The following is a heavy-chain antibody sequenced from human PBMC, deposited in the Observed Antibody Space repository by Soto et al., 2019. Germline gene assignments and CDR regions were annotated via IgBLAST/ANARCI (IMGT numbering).Heavy chain of an antibody. CDR2: IIPIFGTA. J-gene: IGHJ4*02. CDR3: ARSKVGMGYFDY. CDR1: GGTFSSYA. Sequence: SVKVSCKASGGTFSSYAISWVRQAPGQGLEWMGGIIPIFGTANYAQKFQGRVTITADESTSTAYMELSSLRSEDTAVYYCARSKVGMGYFDYWGQGTLVTVSS. V-gene: IGHV1-69*13. D-gene: IGHD1-26*01.